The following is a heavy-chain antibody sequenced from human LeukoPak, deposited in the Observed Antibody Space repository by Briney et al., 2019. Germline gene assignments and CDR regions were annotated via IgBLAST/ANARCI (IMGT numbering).Heavy chain of an antibody. V-gene: IGHV3-7*01. CDR3: ASDPFNIAAHDAFNF. D-gene: IGHD2-21*01. Sequence: PGGSLRLSCVASGFTFNTYWMSWVRQAPGKGREWVANINHDGSGKYYVDSVKGRLTISRDNAKNSLYLQMNSLRVEDTAVYYCASDPFNIAAHDAFNFWGQGTAVTVSS. CDR2: INHDGSGK. CDR1: GFTFNTYW. J-gene: IGHJ3*01.